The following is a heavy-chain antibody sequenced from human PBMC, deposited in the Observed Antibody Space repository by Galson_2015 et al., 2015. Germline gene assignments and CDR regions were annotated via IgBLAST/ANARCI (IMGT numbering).Heavy chain of an antibody. CDR1: GFTFSNYW. CDR2: IKQDGSER. D-gene: IGHD3-16*01. Sequence: SLRLSCAASGFTFSNYWMTWVRQAPGKGLEWVANIKQDGSERYYVDSVKGRFTISRDNAKNSLCLQMNSLRAEDTAVYLCARYYAADTVLIPFYWGQGTLVTVSS. J-gene: IGHJ4*02. V-gene: IGHV3-7*03. CDR3: ARYYAADTVLIPFY.